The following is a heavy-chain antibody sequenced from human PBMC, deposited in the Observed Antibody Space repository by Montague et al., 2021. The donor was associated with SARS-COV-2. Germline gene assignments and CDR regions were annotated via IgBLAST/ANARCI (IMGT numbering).Heavy chain of an antibody. Sequence: SLRLSCAASGFTFSDYYMNWICQAPGKGLEWISYISDTGSTIYYADSVKGRFAVSRDNTKNSLYLQMNSLRAEDTAVYYCAKALMTYGGNSPVDQWGQGTLVTVSS. J-gene: IGHJ4*02. CDR3: AKALMTYGGNSPVDQ. CDR1: GFTFSDYY. D-gene: IGHD4-23*01. CDR2: ISDTGSTI. V-gene: IGHV3-11*01.